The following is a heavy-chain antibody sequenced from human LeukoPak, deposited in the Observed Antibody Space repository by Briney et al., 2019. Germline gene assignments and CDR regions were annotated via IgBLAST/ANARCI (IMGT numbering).Heavy chain of an antibody. CDR2: IIPIFGTA. V-gene: IGHV1-69*13. D-gene: IGHD5-24*01. Sequence: SVKVSCKASGGTLSRYAISWVRQAPGQGLEWMGGIIPIFGTANYAQKFQGRVTITADESTSTDYLELSSLRSEDTAVYYCARDNSVRDEAWWFNPWGQGTLVTVSS. CDR1: GGTLSRYA. CDR3: ARDNSVRDEAWWFNP. J-gene: IGHJ5*02.